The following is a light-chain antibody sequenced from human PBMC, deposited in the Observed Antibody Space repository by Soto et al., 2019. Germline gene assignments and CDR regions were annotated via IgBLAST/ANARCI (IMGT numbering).Light chain of an antibody. J-gene: IGLJ2*01. CDR3: SSYTSSSTVV. CDR2: DVS. V-gene: IGLV2-14*01. Sequence: QSALTQPASVSGSPGQSITISCTGTSSDVGGYNYVSWYQQLPGKAPKLMIYDVSNRPSGVSNRFSGSKSGNTASLTISGLQAEDEADYYCSSYTSSSTVVFAGGTQLTVL. CDR1: SSDVGGYNY.